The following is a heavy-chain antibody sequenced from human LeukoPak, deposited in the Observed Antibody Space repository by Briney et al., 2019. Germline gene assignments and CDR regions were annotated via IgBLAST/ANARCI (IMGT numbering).Heavy chain of an antibody. CDR3: ASSRYDSSGYYGIIGY. J-gene: IGHJ4*02. CDR2: ITSSSIYK. Sequence: GGSLRLSCAASGFTFSRYSMNWVRQAPGKGLEWVSSITSSSIYKYYADSVKGRFTISRDNAKKSLYLQMNSLRAEDTAVYYCASSRYDSSGYYGIIGYWGQGTLVTVSS. V-gene: IGHV3-21*01. CDR1: GFTFSRYS. D-gene: IGHD3-22*01.